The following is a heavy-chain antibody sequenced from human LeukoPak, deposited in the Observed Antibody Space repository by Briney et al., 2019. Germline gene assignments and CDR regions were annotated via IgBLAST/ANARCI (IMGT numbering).Heavy chain of an antibody. CDR1: GFTFSGST. CDR3: TRPRPYGIIIPSAFDP. V-gene: IGHV3-73*01. CDR2: IRSKANSYAT. D-gene: IGHD3-16*01. Sequence: GGTLRLSCAASGFTFSGSTIHWVRQASGKGLEWVGHIRSKANSYATAYGASVKGRFTISRDDSKNTAYLQMNSLKTEDTAVYYCTRPRPYGIIIPSAFDPWGQGTLVTVSS. J-gene: IGHJ5*02.